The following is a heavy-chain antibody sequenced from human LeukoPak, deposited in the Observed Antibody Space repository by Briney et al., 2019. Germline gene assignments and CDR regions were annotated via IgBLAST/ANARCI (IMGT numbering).Heavy chain of an antibody. CDR1: GGSISSSSYY. CDR2: IYYSGST. V-gene: IGHV4-39*07. D-gene: IGHD6-25*01. J-gene: IGHJ6*03. CDR3: ARTLFAWASGNYHYYIDV. Sequence: SETLSLTCTVSGGSISSSSYYWGWIRQPPGKGLEWIGSIYYSGSTYYNPSLKSRVTISVDTSKNQFSLKLSSVTAADTAVYYCARTLFAWASGNYHYYIDVWGIGTTVTVSS.